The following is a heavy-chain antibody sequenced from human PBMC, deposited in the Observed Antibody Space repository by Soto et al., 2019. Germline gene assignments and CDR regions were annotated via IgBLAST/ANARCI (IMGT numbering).Heavy chain of an antibody. CDR3: ARVLDPNWFDP. J-gene: IGHJ5*02. CDR1: GGSISSGDYY. CDR2: IYYSGST. D-gene: IGHD2-15*01. V-gene: IGHV4-30-4*01. Sequence: SETLSLTCTVSGGSISSGDYYWSWIRQPPGKGLEWIGYIYYSGSTYYNPSLRSRVTISVDTSKNQFSLKLSSVTAADTAVYFCARVLDPNWFDPWGQGTLVTSPQ.